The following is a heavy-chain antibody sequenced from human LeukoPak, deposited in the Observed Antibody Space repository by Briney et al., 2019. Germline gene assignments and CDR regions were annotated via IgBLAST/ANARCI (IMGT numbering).Heavy chain of an antibody. CDR2: IWYDGSNK. CDR1: GCTFSSYG. CDR3: AKDRDEYSLEYFQH. J-gene: IGHJ1*01. D-gene: IGHD5-18*01. Sequence: GGSLRLSCAASGCTFSSYGMHWVRQAPGKGLEWVAVIWYDGSNKYYADSVKGRFTISRDNSKNTLYLQMNSLRAEDTAVYYCAKDRDEYSLEYFQHWGQGTLVTVSS. V-gene: IGHV3-33*06.